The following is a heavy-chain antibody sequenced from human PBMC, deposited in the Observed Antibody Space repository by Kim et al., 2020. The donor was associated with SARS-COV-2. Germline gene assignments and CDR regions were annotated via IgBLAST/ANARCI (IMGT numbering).Heavy chain of an antibody. V-gene: IGHV7-4-1*02. CDR2: INPNTGNP. CDR3: ARGFPNLLFGELLSWFDS. Sequence: ASVKVSCKATGYTFTRHSINWVREAPGQGLEWMGWINPNTGNPTYAQGFTGRFVFSWDTSVSTTYLQISSLKAEDSAVYYCARGFPNLLFGELLSWFDSWGQRTLVTVSS. CDR1: GYTFTRHS. J-gene: IGHJ5*01. D-gene: IGHD3-10*02.